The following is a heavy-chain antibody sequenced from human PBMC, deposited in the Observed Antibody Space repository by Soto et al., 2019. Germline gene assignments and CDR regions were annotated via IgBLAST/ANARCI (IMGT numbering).Heavy chain of an antibody. Sequence: GGSLRLSCAASGFTFSSYAMHWVRQAPGKGLEWVAVISYDGSNKYYADSVKGRFTISRDNSKNTLYLQMNSLRAEGTAVYYCARLAELDTAMALDYWGKGTLVTVPS. CDR3: ARLAELDTAMALDY. D-gene: IGHD5-18*01. J-gene: IGHJ4*02. V-gene: IGHV3-30-3*01. CDR1: GFTFSSYA. CDR2: ISYDGSNK.